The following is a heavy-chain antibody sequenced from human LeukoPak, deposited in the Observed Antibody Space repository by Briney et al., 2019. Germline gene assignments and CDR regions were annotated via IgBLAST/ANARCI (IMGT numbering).Heavy chain of an antibody. V-gene: IGHV4-34*01. CDR1: VESVSGYY. CDR3: ARHQGIVAVTPGFDN. J-gene: IGHJ4*02. D-gene: IGHD4-11*01. Sequence: SETLSLTCAVYVESVSGYYWSWIRQPPGKGLEWIGEIHHSGSTNYNPSLKSRVTVSLDTSKNQLSLKLSSVTAADTAVYYCARHQGIVAVTPGFDNWGQGVLVTVSS. CDR2: IHHSGST.